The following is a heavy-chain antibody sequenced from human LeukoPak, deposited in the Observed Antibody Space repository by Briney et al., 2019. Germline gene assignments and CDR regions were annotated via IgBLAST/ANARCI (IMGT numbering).Heavy chain of an antibody. V-gene: IGHV3-48*01. Sequence: PEGSLRLSCAASGFTFSSYSMNWVRQAPGKGLEWVSYISSSSSTIYYADSVRGRFTISRDNAKNSLYLQMNSLRAEDTAVYYCARVGYYDFWSGPYYFDYWGQGTLVTVSS. D-gene: IGHD3-3*01. J-gene: IGHJ4*02. CDR2: ISSSSSTI. CDR1: GFTFSSYS. CDR3: ARVGYYDFWSGPYYFDY.